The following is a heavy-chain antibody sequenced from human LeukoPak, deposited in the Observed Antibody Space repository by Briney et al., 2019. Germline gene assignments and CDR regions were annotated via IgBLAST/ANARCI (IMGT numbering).Heavy chain of an antibody. D-gene: IGHD3-22*01. CDR3: TRVADDGSSHRAFHY. CDR1: GFTPSSYC. V-gene: IGHV3-7*05. J-gene: IGHJ4*02. Sequence: RGSLRLSSAASGFTPSSYCMSWVRQAPGTGLEWVGTIKQDIREKYYADTVKRRFTISTDNAKNSLYLKMNGLRAEDTAVYYCTRVADDGSSHRAFHYWGQGTLVTVSS. CDR2: IKQDIREK.